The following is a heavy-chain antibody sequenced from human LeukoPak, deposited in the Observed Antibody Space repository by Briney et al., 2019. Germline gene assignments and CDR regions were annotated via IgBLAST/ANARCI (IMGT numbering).Heavy chain of an antibody. CDR3: ARGVIATVPTAGREGDYFDY. Sequence: GGSLRLSCAASGFTFSSYSMNWVRQAPGKGLEWVSSISSSSSYIYYADSLKGRFTISRDNAKNSLYLQMNSLRAEDAALYHCARGVIATVPTAGREGDYFDYWGQGTLVTVSS. CDR2: ISSSSSYI. J-gene: IGHJ4*02. V-gene: IGHV3-21*04. D-gene: IGHD5-24*01. CDR1: GFTFSSYS.